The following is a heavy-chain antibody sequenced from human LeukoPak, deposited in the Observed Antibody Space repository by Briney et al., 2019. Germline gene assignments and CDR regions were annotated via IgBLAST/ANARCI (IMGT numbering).Heavy chain of an antibody. CDR3: ARGRVWSGYYRGPYYFDY. V-gene: IGHV3-21*01. CDR2: ISSSSSYI. J-gene: IGHJ4*02. Sequence: KTGGSLRLSCAASGFTFSSYSMNWVRQAPGKGLEWASSISSSSSYIYYADSVKGRFTISRDNAKNSLYLQMNSLRAEDTAVYYCARGRVWSGYYRGPYYFDYWGQGTLVTVSS. CDR1: GFTFSSYS. D-gene: IGHD3-3*01.